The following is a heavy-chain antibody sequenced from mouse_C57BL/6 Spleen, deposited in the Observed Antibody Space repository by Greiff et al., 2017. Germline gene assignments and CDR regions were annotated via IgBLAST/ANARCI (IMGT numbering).Heavy chain of an antibody. V-gene: IGHV1-55*01. CDR3: ARPYGNYAYFDY. Sequence: QVQLQQPGAELVKPGASVKMSCKASGYTFTSYWITWVKQRPGQGLEWIGDIYPGSGSTNYNEKFKSKATLTVDTSSSTAYMQLSSLTSEDSAVYYCARPYGNYAYFDYWGQGTTLTVSS. J-gene: IGHJ2*01. CDR1: GYTFTSYW. D-gene: IGHD2-1*01. CDR2: IYPGSGST.